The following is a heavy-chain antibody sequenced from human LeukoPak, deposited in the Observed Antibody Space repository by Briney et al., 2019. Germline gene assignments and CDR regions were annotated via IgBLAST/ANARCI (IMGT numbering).Heavy chain of an antibody. CDR2: INHSGST. CDR3: ARDRTGRFDY. Sequence: PSETLSLTCAVYGGSFSGYYWSWIRQPPGEGLEWIGEINHSGSTNYNPSLKSRVTISVDTSKNQFSLKLSSVTAADTAVYYCARDRTGRFDYWGQGTLVAVSS. D-gene: IGHD3/OR15-3a*01. J-gene: IGHJ4*02. V-gene: IGHV4-34*01. CDR1: GGSFSGYY.